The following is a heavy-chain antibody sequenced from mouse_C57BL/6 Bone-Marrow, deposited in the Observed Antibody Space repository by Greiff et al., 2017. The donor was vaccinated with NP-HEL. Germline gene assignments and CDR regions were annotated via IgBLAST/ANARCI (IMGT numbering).Heavy chain of an antibody. D-gene: IGHD1-1*01. Sequence: VQLQQSGAELVKPGASVKISCKASGYAFSSSWRNWVKQRPGKGLEWIGQLYPGDGDTNYNGRFKGKATLTADKSSSTAYMQLSSLTSEDSAVYFCATCKRIEEEDYGSPFAYWGQGTLVTVSA. J-gene: IGHJ3*01. CDR1: GYAFSSSW. V-gene: IGHV1-80*01. CDR2: LYPGDGDT. CDR3: ATCKRIEEEDYGSPFAY.